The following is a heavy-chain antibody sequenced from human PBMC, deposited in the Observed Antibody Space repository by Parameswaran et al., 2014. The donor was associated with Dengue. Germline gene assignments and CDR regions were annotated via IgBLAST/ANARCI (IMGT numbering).Heavy chain of an antibody. V-gene: IGHV4-39*01. CDR3: ARHDYGDYYVFFEYFQH. Sequence: PGKGLEWIGSIYYSGSTYYNPSLKSRVTISVDTSKNQFSLKLSSVTAADTAVYYCARHDYGDYYVFFEYFQHWGQGTLVTVSS. D-gene: IGHD4-17*01. J-gene: IGHJ1*01. CDR2: IYYSGST.